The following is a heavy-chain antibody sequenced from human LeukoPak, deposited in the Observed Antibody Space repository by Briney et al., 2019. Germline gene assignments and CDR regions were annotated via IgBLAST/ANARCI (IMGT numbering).Heavy chain of an antibody. V-gene: IGHV3-74*01. Sequence: PGGSLRLSCAASGFTFSSYWMHWVRQAPGKGLVWVSRVNSDGRSTSYADSMKGRFTISRDNAKNTLYLQMNSLRAEDMAVYYCARLYCRGGSCYSGDAFDIWGQGTMVTVSS. J-gene: IGHJ3*02. CDR3: ARLYCRGGSCYSGDAFDI. D-gene: IGHD2-15*01. CDR1: GFTFSSYW. CDR2: VNSDGRST.